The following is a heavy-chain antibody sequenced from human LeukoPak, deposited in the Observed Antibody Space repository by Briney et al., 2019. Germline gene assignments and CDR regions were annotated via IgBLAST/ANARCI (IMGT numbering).Heavy chain of an antibody. CDR2: IYSGGST. J-gene: IGHJ5*02. Sequence: QAGGSLRLSCAASGFTVSSNYMSWVRQAPGKGLEWVSVIYSGGSTYYADSVKGRFTISRDNSKNTLYLQMNSLRAEDTAVYYCARSRGIAAAGTWFDPWGQGTLVTVSS. CDR3: ARSRGIAAAGTWFDP. D-gene: IGHD6-13*01. CDR1: GFTVSSNY. V-gene: IGHV3-66*01.